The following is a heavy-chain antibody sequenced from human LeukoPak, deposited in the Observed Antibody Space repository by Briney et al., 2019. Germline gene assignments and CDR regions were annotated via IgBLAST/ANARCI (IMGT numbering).Heavy chain of an antibody. J-gene: IGHJ4*02. CDR2: MSNGSRYL. CDR1: GFTFSSYA. D-gene: IGHD3-3*01. V-gene: IGHV3-21*01. CDR3: ARDRPTGASRVFVVQ. Sequence: GGSLRLSCTASGFTFSSYAMTWVRQAPGKGLKWVSSMSNGSRYLYYADSVRGRFTISRENAKKSLYLVMNSLRAEDTAIYYCARDRPTGASRVFVVQWGQGTLVTVSS.